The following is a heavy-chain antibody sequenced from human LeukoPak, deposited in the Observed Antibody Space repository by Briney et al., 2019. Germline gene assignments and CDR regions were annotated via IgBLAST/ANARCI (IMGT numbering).Heavy chain of an antibody. CDR3: TRDYPRASSSWYGVDY. V-gene: IGHV1-2*02. Sequence: GASVKVSCKASGYTFTGYYMHWVRQAPGQGLEWMGWINPNSGGTNYAQKFQGRVTMTRDTSISTAYMELSRLRSDDTAVYYCTRDYPRASSSWYGVDYWGQGTLVTVSS. D-gene: IGHD6-13*01. J-gene: IGHJ4*02. CDR2: INPNSGGT. CDR1: GYTFTGYY.